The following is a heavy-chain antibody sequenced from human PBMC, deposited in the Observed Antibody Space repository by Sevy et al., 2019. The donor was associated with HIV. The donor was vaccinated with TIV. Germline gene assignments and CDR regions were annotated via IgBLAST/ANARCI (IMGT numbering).Heavy chain of an antibody. Sequence: AAVKVSCKASGGTFSSYAISWVRQAPGQGLEWMGGIIPIFGTANYAQKFQGRVTITADESTSTAYMELSSLRSEDTAVYYCARAAQYTYYDFWSGYQDYYYYYGMDVWGLGTTVTVSS. CDR1: GGTFSSYA. CDR2: IIPIFGTA. V-gene: IGHV1-69*13. J-gene: IGHJ6*02. D-gene: IGHD3-3*01. CDR3: ARAAQYTYYDFWSGYQDYYYYYGMDV.